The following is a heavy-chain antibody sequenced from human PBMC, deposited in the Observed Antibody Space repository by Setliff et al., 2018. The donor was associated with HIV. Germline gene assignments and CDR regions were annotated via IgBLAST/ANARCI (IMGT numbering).Heavy chain of an antibody. CDR2: IYNSGYT. Sequence: SETLSLTCKVSGAPISSYYWNWIRQPPGKGLEWIGCIYNSGYTNYKPSLKSRVTISLDTSKNQFSLNLRSVTAADTAVYYCARGDGYRGNDAYYDSGMDVWGQGITVTVSS. V-gene: IGHV4-59*01. D-gene: IGHD5-12*01. CDR1: GAPISSYY. J-gene: IGHJ6*02. CDR3: ARGDGYRGNDAYYDSGMDV.